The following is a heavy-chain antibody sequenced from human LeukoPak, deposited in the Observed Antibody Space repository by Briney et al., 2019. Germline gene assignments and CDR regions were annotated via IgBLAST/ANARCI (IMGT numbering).Heavy chain of an antibody. V-gene: IGHV4-4*02. Sequence: PSETLSLTCTVSGDSVSSDNWWSWVGQPPGKRLEWLGEIHHGGTTTYNPSFKSRVTISVDKSKNQYSLKLSSVTAADTAVYYCGSNGYYSLDYWGRGTLVTVSS. D-gene: IGHD3-3*01. CDR1: GDSVSSDNW. CDR3: GSNGYYSLDY. J-gene: IGHJ4*02. CDR2: IHHGGTT.